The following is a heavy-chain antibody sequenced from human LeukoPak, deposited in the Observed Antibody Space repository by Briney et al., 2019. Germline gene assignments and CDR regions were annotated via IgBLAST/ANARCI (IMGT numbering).Heavy chain of an antibody. D-gene: IGHD3-10*01. CDR1: RNSSNTYA. J-gene: IGHJ4*02. CDR2: FVPIFATA. Sequence: SVKVSCKASRNSSNTYAITWVRQAPGPGLESMGEFVPIFATAVYAKKFQGRVTITADKSTSTAYMDLNSLRSEDTAVYYCTSGGFGELYHFDYWGQGAMITVSS. CDR3: TSGGFGELYHFDY. V-gene: IGHV1-69*06.